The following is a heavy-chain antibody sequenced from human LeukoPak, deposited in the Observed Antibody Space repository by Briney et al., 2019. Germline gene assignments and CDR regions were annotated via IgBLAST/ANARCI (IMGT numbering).Heavy chain of an antibody. D-gene: IGHD3-22*01. V-gene: IGHV5-51*01. Sequence: PGESLKISCNGSGYXFNAYWISWVRQMPGNGLERMGTINPDDSDTRYSPSFQGQVTISADKSVRTAYLQWSSLKASDTAMYYCARPNITCYYDRRGYDAFDVWGQGTMVTVSS. CDR1: GYXFNAYW. CDR3: ARPNITCYYDRRGYDAFDV. J-gene: IGHJ3*01. CDR2: INPDDSDT.